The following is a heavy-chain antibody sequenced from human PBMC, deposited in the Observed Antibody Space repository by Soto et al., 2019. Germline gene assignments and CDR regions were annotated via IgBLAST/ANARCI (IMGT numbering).Heavy chain of an antibody. V-gene: IGHV1-8*01. Sequence: ASVKVSCKASGYTFTSYDINWVRQATGQGLEWMGWMNPNSGNTGYAQKFQDRVTMTRNTSISTAYMELSSLRSEDTAVYYCARFYYDSSGSPAPFYAFDIWGQGTMVTVSS. CDR2: MNPNSGNT. CDR1: GYTFTSYD. D-gene: IGHD3-22*01. J-gene: IGHJ3*02. CDR3: ARFYYDSSGSPAPFYAFDI.